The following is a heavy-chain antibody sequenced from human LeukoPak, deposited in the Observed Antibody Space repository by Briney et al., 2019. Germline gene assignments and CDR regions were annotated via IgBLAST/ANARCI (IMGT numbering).Heavy chain of an antibody. CDR3: ARVPYYYDSSGYRIHYYGMDV. CDR1: GFTVSSNY. V-gene: IGHV3-53*01. Sequence: GGSLGLSCAASGFTVSSNYMSWVRQAPGKGLEWVSVIYSGGSTYYADSVKGRFTISRDNSKNTLYLQMNSLRAEDTAVYYCARVPYYYDSSGYRIHYYGMDVWGQGTTVTVSS. J-gene: IGHJ6*02. CDR2: IYSGGST. D-gene: IGHD3-22*01.